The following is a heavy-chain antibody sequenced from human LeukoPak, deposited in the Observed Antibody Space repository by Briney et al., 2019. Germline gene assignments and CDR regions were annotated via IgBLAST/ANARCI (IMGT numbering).Heavy chain of an antibody. CDR3: ARIPPRSYCSGGSCYRNAFDI. CDR1: GGSFSGYY. D-gene: IGHD2-15*01. Sequence: SETLSLTCAVYGGSFSGYYWSWIRQPPGKGLEWIGEINHSGSTNHNPSLKSRVTISVDTSKNQFSLKLSSVTAADTAVCYCARIPPRSYCSGGSCYRNAFDIWGQGTMVTVSS. J-gene: IGHJ3*02. V-gene: IGHV4-34*01. CDR2: INHSGST.